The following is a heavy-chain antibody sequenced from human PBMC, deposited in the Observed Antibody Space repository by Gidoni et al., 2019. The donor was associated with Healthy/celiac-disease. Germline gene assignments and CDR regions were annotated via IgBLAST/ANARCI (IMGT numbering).Heavy chain of an antibody. CDR1: GFTFSSYG. V-gene: IGHV3-30*18. J-gene: IGHJ4*02. D-gene: IGHD4-17*01. Sequence: QVQLVESGGGVVQPGRSLTLSCAASGFTFSSYGMHWVRQAPGKGLEWVAVISYDGSNKYYADSVKGRFTISRDNSKNTLYLQMNSLRAEDTAVYYCAKEHVPHYGDYTFDYWGQGTLVTVSS. CDR3: AKEHVPHYGDYTFDY. CDR2: ISYDGSNK.